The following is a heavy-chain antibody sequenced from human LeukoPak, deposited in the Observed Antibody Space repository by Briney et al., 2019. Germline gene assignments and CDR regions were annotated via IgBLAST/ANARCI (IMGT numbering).Heavy chain of an antibody. V-gene: IGHV3-21*01. CDR3: ARDPGRGLYFDY. Sequence: GGSLRLSCAASRFTFSSYSMNWVRQAPGKGLEWVSSISSSSSYIYYADSVKGRFTISRDNAKNSLYLQMNSLRAEDTAVYYCARDPGRGLYFDYWGQGTLVTVSS. D-gene: IGHD6-19*01. J-gene: IGHJ4*02. CDR2: ISSSSSYI. CDR1: RFTFSSYS.